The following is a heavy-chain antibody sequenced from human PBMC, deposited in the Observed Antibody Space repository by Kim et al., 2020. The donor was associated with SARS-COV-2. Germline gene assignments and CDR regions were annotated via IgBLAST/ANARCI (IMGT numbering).Heavy chain of an antibody. CDR3: ARLKKWELLVDY. D-gene: IGHD1-26*01. Sequence: NSSQSFQGNVTISADKSISTAYLQWSSLKASDTAMYYCARLKKWELLVDYWGQGTLVTVSS. V-gene: IGHV5-10-1*01. J-gene: IGHJ4*02.